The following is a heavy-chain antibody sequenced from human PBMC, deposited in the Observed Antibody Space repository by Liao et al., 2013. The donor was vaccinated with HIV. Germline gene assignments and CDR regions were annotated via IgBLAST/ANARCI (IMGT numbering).Heavy chain of an antibody. Sequence: QVQLQQWGAGLLKPSETLSLTCAVYGGSLSGYYWSWIRQPPGKGLEWIGEINHSGSTNYNPSLKSRVTISVDTSKNQFSLKLSSVTAADTAVYYCARESPYGDPEVYFDYWGQGTLVTVSS. CDR2: INHSGST. J-gene: IGHJ4*02. CDR1: GGSLSGYY. D-gene: IGHD4-17*01. V-gene: IGHV4-34*01. CDR3: ARESPYGDPEVYFDY.